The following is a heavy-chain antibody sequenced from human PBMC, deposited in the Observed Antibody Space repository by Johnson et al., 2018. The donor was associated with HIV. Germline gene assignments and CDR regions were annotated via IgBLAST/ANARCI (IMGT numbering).Heavy chain of an antibody. CDR3: AKDHSVYNFWGPDAFDI. J-gene: IGHJ3*02. V-gene: IGHV3-11*01. Sequence: QVQLVESGGGVVQPGRSLRLSCAASGFTFSDYHMTWIRQAPGKGLEGVSYINSAGGTKHYADSVKGRFTISRDNSKNTLYLQMNSLRAEDTAVYYCAKDHSVYNFWGPDAFDIWGQGTMVTVSS. D-gene: IGHD3-3*01. CDR2: INSAGGTK. CDR1: GFTFSDYH.